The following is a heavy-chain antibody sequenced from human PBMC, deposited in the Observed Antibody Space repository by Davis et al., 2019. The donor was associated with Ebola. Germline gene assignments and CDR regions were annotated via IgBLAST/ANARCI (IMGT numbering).Heavy chain of an antibody. V-gene: IGHV4-39*01. D-gene: IGHD3-3*01. Sequence: SETLSLTCTVSGGSISSSSYYWGWIRQPPGKGLEWIGSIYYSGSTYYNPSLKSRVTISVDTSKNQFSLKLSSVTAADTAVYYCASWNGVGSGYYAGYGMDVWGKGTTVTVSS. CDR2: IYYSGST. J-gene: IGHJ6*04. CDR3: ASWNGVGSGYYAGYGMDV. CDR1: GGSISSSSYY.